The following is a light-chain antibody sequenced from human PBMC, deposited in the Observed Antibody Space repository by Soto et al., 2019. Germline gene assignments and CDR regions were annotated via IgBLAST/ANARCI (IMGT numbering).Light chain of an antibody. Sequence: DIQMTQSAASLSVSVGDRVTITWRASQGISNYLAWYQQKTGKVPKILIYAASTLQSGVPSRFSGSGYGTDFNLTISSLQTEDVATYYCQKYNSAPRTFGQGTKVDIK. CDR1: QGISNY. V-gene: IGKV1-27*01. J-gene: IGKJ1*01. CDR2: AAS. CDR3: QKYNSAPRT.